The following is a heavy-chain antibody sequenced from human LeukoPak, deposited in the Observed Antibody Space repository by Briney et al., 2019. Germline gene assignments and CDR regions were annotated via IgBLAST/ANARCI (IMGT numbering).Heavy chain of an antibody. Sequence: GGSLRLSCVASGFTFSSYEMNWVRQAPGKGLEWVSYISSSGSTIYYADSVKGRFTISRDNAKNSLYLQMNSLRAEDTGVYYCARVLRYSSSWWVDYWGQGTLVTVSS. D-gene: IGHD6-13*01. CDR3: ARVLRYSSSWWVDY. J-gene: IGHJ4*02. V-gene: IGHV3-48*03. CDR1: GFTFSSYE. CDR2: ISSSGSTI.